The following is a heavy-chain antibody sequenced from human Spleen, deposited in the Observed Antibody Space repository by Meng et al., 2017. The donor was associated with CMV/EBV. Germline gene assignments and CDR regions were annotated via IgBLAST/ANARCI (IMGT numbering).Heavy chain of an antibody. Sequence: GGSLRLSCAASGFTFSDYYMSWIRQAPGKGLEWVAFIRYDGSNKYYADSVKGRFTISRDNSKNTLYLQMNSLRAEDTAVYYCAKDVITIFGVPDHFGYWGQGTLVTVSS. D-gene: IGHD3-3*01. CDR3: AKDVITIFGVPDHFGY. J-gene: IGHJ4*02. CDR2: IRYDGSNK. V-gene: IGHV3-30*02. CDR1: GFTFSDYY.